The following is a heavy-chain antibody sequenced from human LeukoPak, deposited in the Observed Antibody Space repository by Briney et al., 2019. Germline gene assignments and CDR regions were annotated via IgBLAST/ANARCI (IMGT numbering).Heavy chain of an antibody. J-gene: IGHJ4*02. V-gene: IGHV3-48*04. Sequence: QPGGSLRLSCAASGFTFSSYSMNWVRQAPGKGLEWVSYISSSSSTIYYADSVKGRFTISRDNAKNSLYLQMNSLRAEDTAVYYCATNVIPAYYDILTGYWGPFDYWGQGTLVTVSS. CDR2: ISSSSSTI. D-gene: IGHD3-9*01. CDR1: GFTFSSYS. CDR3: ATNVIPAYYDILTGYWGPFDY.